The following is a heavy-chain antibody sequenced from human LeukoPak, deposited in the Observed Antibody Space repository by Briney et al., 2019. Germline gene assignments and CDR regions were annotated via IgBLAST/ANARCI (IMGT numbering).Heavy chain of an antibody. Sequence: SETLSLTCTVSGGSISSHYWSWIRQPPGKGLEWIGYIYYSGRTNYNPSLKSRVTISVDTSKNQSSLKLSSVTAADTAVYYCARGVAYSGSYWFDYWGQGTLVTVSS. CDR1: GGSISSHY. D-gene: IGHD1-26*01. CDR2: IYYSGRT. V-gene: IGHV4-59*11. CDR3: ARGVAYSGSYWFDY. J-gene: IGHJ4*02.